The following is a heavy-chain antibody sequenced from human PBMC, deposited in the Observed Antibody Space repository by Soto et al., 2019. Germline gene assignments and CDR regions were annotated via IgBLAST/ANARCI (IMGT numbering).Heavy chain of an antibody. CDR1: GGTFSSYT. CDR2: IIPILGIA. CDR3: ARSAGLVTGPTDY. J-gene: IGHJ4*02. D-gene: IGHD3-16*01. Sequence: GDSVKVSCKASGGTFSSYTISWVRQAPGQGLEWMGRIIPILGIANYAQKFQGRVTITADKSTSTAYMELSSLRSEDTAVYYCARSAGLVTGPTDYWGQGTLVTVSS. V-gene: IGHV1-69*02.